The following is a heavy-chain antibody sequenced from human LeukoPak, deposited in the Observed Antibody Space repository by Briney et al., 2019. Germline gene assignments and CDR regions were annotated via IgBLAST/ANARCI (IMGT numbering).Heavy chain of an antibody. CDR3: ARDLTSTSNWEFDY. D-gene: IGHD1-26*01. J-gene: IGHJ4*02. CDR2: INLNTGGA. CDR1: GYTFADYF. V-gene: IGHV1-2*04. Sequence: ASVKVSCKASGYTFADYFIHWVRQAPGQGREWMGRINLNTGGAEYAPKFQGWVTMTRHTSISTAYVEVNRLLSDDTAVYYCARDLTSTSNWEFDYWGQGTLVIVSS.